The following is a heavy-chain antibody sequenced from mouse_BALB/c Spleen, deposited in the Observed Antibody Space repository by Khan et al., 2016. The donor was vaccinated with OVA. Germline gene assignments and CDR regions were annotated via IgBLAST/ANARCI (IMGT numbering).Heavy chain of an antibody. V-gene: IGHV14-1*02. Sequence: VQLQQSGAELVRPGALVKLSCKASGFNIKDYYMHWVKQRPEQGLVWIGRIDPENGDTIYDPKFQGKASITSDTSSNTAYLQLSSLTSEDTAVYYCARDGYSPWFAYWGQWTLVTVSA. J-gene: IGHJ3*01. CDR1: GFNIKDYY. CDR2: IDPENGDT. CDR3: ARDGYSPWFAY. D-gene: IGHD2-3*01.